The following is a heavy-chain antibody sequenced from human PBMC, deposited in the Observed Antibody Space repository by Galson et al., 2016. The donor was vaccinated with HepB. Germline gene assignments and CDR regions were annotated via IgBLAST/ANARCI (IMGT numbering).Heavy chain of an antibody. CDR1: GFTFATYG. V-gene: IGHV3-23*01. CDR3: AKGRRYFDWLLGFDY. J-gene: IGHJ4*02. D-gene: IGHD3-9*01. CDR2: ICGRCPDI. Sequence: SLRLSCAASGFTFATYGMSWFRQAPGKGLEWVSTICGRCPDIDYADSVKGRFTISRDNAKNSLYLQMNSLRAEDTALYYCAKGRRYFDWLLGFDYWGQGILVTVSS.